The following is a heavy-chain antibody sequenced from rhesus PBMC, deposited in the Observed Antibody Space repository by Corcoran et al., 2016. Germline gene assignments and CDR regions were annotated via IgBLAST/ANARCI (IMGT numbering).Heavy chain of an antibody. CDR2: NYGSSTTP. CDR3: AGAGWGSWSRYFEF. V-gene: IGHV4S10*01. J-gene: IGHJ1*01. CDR1: GGSISDSYR. D-gene: IGHD6-13*01. Sequence: QVQLQESGPGVVKPSETLSLTGTVSGGSISDSYRWSWIRQPPGKGLEWIGYNYGSSTTPNYNPPLTSRVPLPNDPSKTQFSLKLSSVTAADTAVYYCAGAGWGSWSRYFEFWGQGALVTVSS.